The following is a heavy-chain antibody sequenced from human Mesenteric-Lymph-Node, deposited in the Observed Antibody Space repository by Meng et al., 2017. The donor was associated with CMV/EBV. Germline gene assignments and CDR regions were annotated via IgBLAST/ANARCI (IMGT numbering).Heavy chain of an antibody. Sequence: FSSYTISWVRQAPGQGLEWMGRIIPILGIANYAQKFQGRVTMTRDTSISTAYMELSRLRSDDTAVYYCARDLPYYYDSSGYYYPLDYWGQGTLVTVSS. V-gene: IGHV1-69*04. CDR1: FSSYT. J-gene: IGHJ4*02. CDR2: IIPILGIA. D-gene: IGHD3-22*01. CDR3: ARDLPYYYDSSGYYYPLDY.